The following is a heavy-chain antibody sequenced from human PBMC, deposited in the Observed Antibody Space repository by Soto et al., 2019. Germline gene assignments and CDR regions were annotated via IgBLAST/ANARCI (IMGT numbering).Heavy chain of an antibody. D-gene: IGHD1-26*01. CDR2: INHSGST. Sequence: PSETLSLTCAVYGGSFSGYYWSWIRQPPGKGLEWIGEINHSGSTNYNPSLKSRVTISVDTSKNQFSLKLSSVTAADTAVYYCARIGGWNVVGANLRDYWGQGTLVTVSS. CDR3: ARIGGWNVVGANLRDY. V-gene: IGHV4-34*01. J-gene: IGHJ4*02. CDR1: GGSFSGYY.